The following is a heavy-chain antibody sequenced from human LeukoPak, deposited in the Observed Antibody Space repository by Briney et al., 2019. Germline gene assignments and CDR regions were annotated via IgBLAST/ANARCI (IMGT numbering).Heavy chain of an antibody. V-gene: IGHV4-34*01. J-gene: IGHJ5*02. CDR2: INHSVST. CDR3: ARHAHSGSYL. D-gene: IGHD1-26*01. CDR1: GGSFSGYY. Sequence: SETLSLTCAVYGGSFSGYYWSWIRQPPGKGLEWIGEINHSVSTNYNPSLKSRVTISVDTSKNQFSLKLSSVTAADTAVYYCARHAHSGSYLWGQGTLVTVSS.